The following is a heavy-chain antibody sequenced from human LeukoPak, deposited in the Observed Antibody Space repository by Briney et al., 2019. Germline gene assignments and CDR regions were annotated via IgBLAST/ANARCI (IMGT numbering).Heavy chain of an antibody. CDR1: GGSFSGYY. V-gene: IGHV4-59*10. CDR2: IYTSGST. D-gene: IGHD2-21*02. Sequence: PSETLSLTCAVYGGSFSGYYWSWIRQPAGKGLEWIGRIYTSGSTNCNPSLKSRVTISVDTSKNQFSLKLSSVTAADTAVYYCARAYCGGDCYLRDYWYSDLWGRGTLVTASS. J-gene: IGHJ2*01. CDR3: ARAYCGGDCYLRDYWYSDL.